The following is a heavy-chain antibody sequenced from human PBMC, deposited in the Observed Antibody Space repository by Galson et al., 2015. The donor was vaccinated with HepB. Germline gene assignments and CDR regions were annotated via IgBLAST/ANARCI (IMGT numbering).Heavy chain of an antibody. CDR2: IKQDGREK. CDR1: GFTFNNFC. Sequence: SLRLSCAASGFTFNNFCMSWVRQAPGKGLEWVANIKQDGREKYYVDSVKGRFTISRDNAKNSLYLQMNSLRAEDTAVYYCARHYDYVWGSYRIPGGYFDYWGQGTLVTVSP. V-gene: IGHV3-7*03. D-gene: IGHD3-16*02. J-gene: IGHJ4*02. CDR3: ARHYDYVWGSYRIPGGYFDY.